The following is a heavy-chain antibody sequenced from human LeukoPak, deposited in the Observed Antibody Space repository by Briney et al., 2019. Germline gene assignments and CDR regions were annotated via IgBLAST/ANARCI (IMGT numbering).Heavy chain of an antibody. D-gene: IGHD3-22*01. CDR3: ARVDENSGYYSLIDY. J-gene: IGHJ4*02. V-gene: IGHV1-2*02. CDR2: INPNSGGT. CDR1: GYTFTGYY. Sequence: ASVKVSCKASGYTFTGYYMHWVRQAPGQGLEWMGWINPNSGGTNYAQKFQGRVTMTRDTSISTAYMELSRLGSDDTAVYYCARVDENSGYYSLIDYWGQGTLVTVSS.